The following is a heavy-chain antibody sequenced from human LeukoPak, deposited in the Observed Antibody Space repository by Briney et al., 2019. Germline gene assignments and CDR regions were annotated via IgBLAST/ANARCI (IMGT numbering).Heavy chain of an antibody. CDR1: GYTFINYG. Sequence: ASVKVSFKPSGYTFINYGINWVRQAPGQGLEWMGWISAYNGNTNYAQKLRGRVTMTTDTSTSTAYMELRSLRSDDTAVYNCARERSRYYCEYWGQGTLVTVSS. CDR2: ISAYNGNT. V-gene: IGHV1-18*01. J-gene: IGHJ4*02. CDR3: ARERSRYYCEY.